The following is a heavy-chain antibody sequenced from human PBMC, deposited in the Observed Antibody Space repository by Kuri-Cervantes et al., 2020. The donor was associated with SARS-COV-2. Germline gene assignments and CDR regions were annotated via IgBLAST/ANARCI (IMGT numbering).Heavy chain of an antibody. CDR2: ISAYNGNT. CDR3: ARDLELQLEPTLDY. V-gene: IGHV1-18*01. CDR1: GYTFTSYG. J-gene: IGHJ4*02. Sequence: ASVKVSCKASGYTFTSYGISWVRQAPGQGLEWMGWISAYNGNTNYAQKLQGRVTMTTDTSTSTAYMELRSLRSDDTAVYYCARDLELQLEPTLDYWGQGTLVTASS. D-gene: IGHD1-1*01.